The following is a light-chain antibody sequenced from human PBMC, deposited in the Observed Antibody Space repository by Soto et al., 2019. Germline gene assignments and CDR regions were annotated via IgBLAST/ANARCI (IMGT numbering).Light chain of an antibody. J-gene: IGLJ3*02. CDR3: AAWDDTLKGWV. CDR2: NSN. V-gene: IGLV1-44*01. Sequence: QAVVTQPPSASGTPGQRVTISCSGSSSNVASNSVTWYQQVPGTAPKLLMYNSNQRPSGVPDRFSGSKSGTSASLVISGLQSEDEAAYYWAAWDDTLKGWVFGGGTKLTVL. CDR1: SSNVASNS.